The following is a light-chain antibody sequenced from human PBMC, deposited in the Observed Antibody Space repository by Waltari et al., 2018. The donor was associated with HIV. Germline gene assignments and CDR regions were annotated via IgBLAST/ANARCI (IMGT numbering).Light chain of an antibody. CDR3: QSYDSSVSGYV. V-gene: IGLV1-40*01. J-gene: IGLJ1*01. CDR1: SSNIGSGYG. Sequence: QSVLTQPPSVSGAPGQGIPISCTGSSSNIGSGYGFSWYQQFPGKAPKLLIYGNNNRPSGVPDRFSGSKSATSASLAITGLQAEDEADYYCQSYDSSVSGYVFGSGTKVTVL. CDR2: GNN.